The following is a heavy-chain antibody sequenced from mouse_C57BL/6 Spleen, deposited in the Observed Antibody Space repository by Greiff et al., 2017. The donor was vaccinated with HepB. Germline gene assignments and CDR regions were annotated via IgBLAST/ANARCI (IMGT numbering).Heavy chain of an antibody. V-gene: IGHV1-64*01. D-gene: IGHD2-2*01. CDR1: GYTFTSYW. J-gene: IGHJ3*01. Sequence: QVQLQQSGAELVKPGASVKLSCKASGYTFTSYWMHWVKQRPGQGLEWIGMIHPNSGSTNYNEKFKSKATLTVDKSSSTAYMQLSSLTSEDSAVYYCARTIDYGSFAYWGQGTLVTVSA. CDR2: IHPNSGST. CDR3: ARTIDYGSFAY.